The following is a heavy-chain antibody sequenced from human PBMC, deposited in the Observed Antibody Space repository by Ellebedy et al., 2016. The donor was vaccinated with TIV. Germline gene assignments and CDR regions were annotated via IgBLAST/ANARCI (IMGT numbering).Heavy chain of an antibody. D-gene: IGHD3-9*01. J-gene: IGHJ4*02. CDR3: ARDQDILTPTYYFDY. V-gene: IGHV3-9*01. CDR2: ISWNSGSI. CDR1: GFTFDDYA. Sequence: GGSLRLSCAASGFTFDDYAMHWVRQAPGKGLEWVSGISWNSGSIGYADSVKGRFTISRDNAKNTLYLQMNSLRAEDTAVYYCARDQDILTPTYYFDYWGQGTLVTVSS.